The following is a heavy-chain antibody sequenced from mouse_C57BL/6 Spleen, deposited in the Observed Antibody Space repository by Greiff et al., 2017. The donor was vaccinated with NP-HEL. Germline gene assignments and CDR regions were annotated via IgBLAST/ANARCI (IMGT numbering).Heavy chain of an antibody. CDR3: ARLLLRFYYFDY. D-gene: IGHD1-1*01. V-gene: IGHV1-82*01. Sequence: VQLQQSGPELVKPGASVKISCKASGYAFSSSWMNWVKQRPGKGLEWIGRIYPGDGDTNYNGKFKGKATLTVDKSSSTAYMQLSSLTSEDSAVYYCARLLLRFYYFDYWGQGTTLTVSS. J-gene: IGHJ2*01. CDR2: IYPGDGDT. CDR1: GYAFSSSW.